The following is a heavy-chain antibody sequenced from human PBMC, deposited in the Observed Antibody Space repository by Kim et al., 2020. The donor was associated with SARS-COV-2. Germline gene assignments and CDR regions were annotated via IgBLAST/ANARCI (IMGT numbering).Heavy chain of an antibody. Sequence: GGSLRLSCAASGFTFSSYGMHWVRQAPGKGLEWVAVIWYDGSNKYYADSVKGRFTISRDNSKNTLYLQMNSLRAEDTAVYYCAREAATLGIAAATDWGQGTLVTVSS. CDR3: AREAATLGIAAATD. J-gene: IGHJ4*02. D-gene: IGHD6-13*01. CDR2: IWYDGSNK. V-gene: IGHV3-33*01. CDR1: GFTFSSYG.